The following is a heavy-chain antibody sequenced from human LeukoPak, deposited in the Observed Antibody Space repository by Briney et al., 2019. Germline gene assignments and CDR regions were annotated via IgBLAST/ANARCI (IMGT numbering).Heavy chain of an antibody. V-gene: IGHV3-23*01. Sequence: GGSLRLSCAAAGFTFSSYAMSWVRQAPGKGLEWVSSISGSGGSTYYADSVKGRFTISRDNSKNTLYLQMNSLRAEDTAVYYCAKGLSLYYYYGMDVWGQGTTVTVSS. CDR3: AKGLSLYYYYGMDV. CDR2: ISGSGGST. J-gene: IGHJ6*02. CDR1: GFTFSSYA.